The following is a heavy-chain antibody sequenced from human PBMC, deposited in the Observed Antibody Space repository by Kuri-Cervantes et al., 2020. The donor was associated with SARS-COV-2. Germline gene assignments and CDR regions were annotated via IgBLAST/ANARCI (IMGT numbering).Heavy chain of an antibody. Sequence: GESLKISCAASGFTFNNYAMSWVRQAPGKGLEWVSAIRGSGGSTYYADSVKGRFTISRDNSKNTLYLQMNSLRAEDTAVYYCAKVEATGTGGMDVWGQGTTVTVSS. D-gene: IGHD1-1*01. CDR3: AKVEATGTGGMDV. CDR2: IRGSGGST. V-gene: IGHV3-23*01. CDR1: GFTFNNYA. J-gene: IGHJ6*02.